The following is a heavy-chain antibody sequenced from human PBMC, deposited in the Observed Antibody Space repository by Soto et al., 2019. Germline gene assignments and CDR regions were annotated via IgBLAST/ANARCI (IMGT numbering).Heavy chain of an antibody. V-gene: IGHV4-31*03. CDR1: GGSISSGGYY. J-gene: IGHJ6*02. CDR2: IYYSGST. Sequence: QVQLQESGPRLVKPSQTLSLTCTVSGGSISSGGYYWSWIRQHPGKGLEWIGYIYYSGSTYYNPSLKSRVTISVDTSKNQFSMKLSSVTAADTAVYYCASGGYGGTLYYYYGMDVWGQGTTVTVSS. D-gene: IGHD5-12*01. CDR3: ASGGYGGTLYYYYGMDV.